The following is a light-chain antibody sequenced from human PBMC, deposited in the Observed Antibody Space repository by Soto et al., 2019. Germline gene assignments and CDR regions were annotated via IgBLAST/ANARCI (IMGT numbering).Light chain of an antibody. CDR1: QNINTW. V-gene: IGKV1-5*03. CDR2: KAS. J-gene: IGKJ1*01. CDR3: QQYENSWT. Sequence: DFQVTQSPSTLSASVGDRVTIACRASQNINTWLAWYQQKPGKAPKLLIYKASNLESGVPSRFSGSGSGTEFTLTILSLQPDDFATYYCQQYENSWTFGQGTKVESK.